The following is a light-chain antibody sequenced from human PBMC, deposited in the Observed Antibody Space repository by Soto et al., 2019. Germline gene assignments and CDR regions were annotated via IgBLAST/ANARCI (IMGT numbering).Light chain of an antibody. Sequence: QSVLTQPPSVSGAPGQSVTISCTGGSSNIGAGYDVHWYQQLPGTAPKLIIYGNSNRPSGVPDRFSGSKSGTSASLAITGLQAGDDPDLYCQSYDSTLGLQVFGTRSNCTV. V-gene: IGLV1-40*01. CDR3: QSYDSTLGLQV. CDR1: SSNIGAGYD. J-gene: IGLJ1*01. CDR2: GNS.